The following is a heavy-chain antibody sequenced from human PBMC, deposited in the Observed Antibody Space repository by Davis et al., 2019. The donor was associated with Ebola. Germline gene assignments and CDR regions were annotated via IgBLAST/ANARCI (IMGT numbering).Heavy chain of an antibody. Sequence: AASVKVSCKASGYTFTSYAMHWVRQAPGQRLEWMGRIIPILGIANYAQKFQGRVTITADKSTSTAYMELSSLRSEDTAVYYCARDRGHFGMDVWGQGTTVTVSS. D-gene: IGHD3-10*01. J-gene: IGHJ6*02. CDR2: IIPILGIA. V-gene: IGHV1-69*04. CDR1: GYTFTSYA. CDR3: ARDRGHFGMDV.